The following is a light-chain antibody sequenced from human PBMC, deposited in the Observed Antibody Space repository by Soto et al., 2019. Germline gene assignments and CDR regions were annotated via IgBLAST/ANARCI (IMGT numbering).Light chain of an antibody. V-gene: IGKV3-15*01. CDR3: QQYHNLWT. CDR1: HYVYSN. CDR2: RAS. J-gene: IGKJ1*01. Sequence: EIVMTQSPATLSVSPGERATLSCTASHYVYSNVAWFQQRPGQAPRLLIYRASTRATGTPARFSGSGSGTEFTLTITSLQSECFALYYCQQYHNLWTFGRGTEVEIK.